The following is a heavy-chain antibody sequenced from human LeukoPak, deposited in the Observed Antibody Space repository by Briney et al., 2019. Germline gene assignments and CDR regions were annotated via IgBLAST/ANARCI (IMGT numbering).Heavy chain of an antibody. V-gene: IGHV2-5*01. CDR1: GFSLSTSGVG. CDR2: IYWNDDK. D-gene: IGHD2-2*01. CDR3: AHTGGYCSSTSCSYVDY. J-gene: IGHJ4*02. Sequence: KESGPTLVKPTQTLTLTCTFSGFSLSTSGVGVGRIRQPPGKALEWLALIYWNDDKRYSPSLKSRLTITKDTSKNQVVLTMTNMDPVDTATYYCAHTGGYCSSTSCSYVDYWGQGTLVTVSS.